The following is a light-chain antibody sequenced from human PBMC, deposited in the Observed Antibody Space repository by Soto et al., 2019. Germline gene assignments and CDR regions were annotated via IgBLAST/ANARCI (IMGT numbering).Light chain of an antibody. CDR2: END. CDR1: TSNIGNNY. V-gene: IGLV1-51*02. Sequence: QSVLTQPPSVSAAPGQKVTISCSGSTSNIGNNYVSWFQQLPGTAPKLLIYENDKRPSGIPDRFSGSTSGTSATLGITGLQTGDEADYHCGTWESSLSGYALATGTKVTVL. CDR3: GTWESSLSGYA. J-gene: IGLJ1*01.